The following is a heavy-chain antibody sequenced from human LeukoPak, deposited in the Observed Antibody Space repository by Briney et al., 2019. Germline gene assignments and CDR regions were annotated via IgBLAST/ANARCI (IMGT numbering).Heavy chain of an antibody. D-gene: IGHD5/OR15-5a*01. J-gene: IGHJ4*02. CDR3: ARAGFRVYGGLLDN. V-gene: IGHV3-23*01. Sequence: GGSLRLSCAASGFTFSNYDMNWVRQAPGKGLDWVSAIRAGGENTFYADSVKGRFTISRDNSKNMLYLQMNSLRAEDTAVYYCARAGFRVYGGLLDNWGPGTLVTVSS. CDR2: IRAGGENT. CDR1: GFTFSNYD.